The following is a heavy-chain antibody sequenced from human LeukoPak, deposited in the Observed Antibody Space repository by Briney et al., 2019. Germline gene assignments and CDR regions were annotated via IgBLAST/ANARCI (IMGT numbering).Heavy chain of an antibody. D-gene: IGHD1-7*01. Sequence: PSETLSLTCTVSGGSISSYYWSWIRQPPGKGLEWIGYIYYSGSTNYNPSLKSRVTISVDTSKNQFSLKLSSVTAADTAVYYCAREGGGTAPPYYYYGMDVWGQGTTVTVSS. J-gene: IGHJ6*02. CDR1: GGSISSYY. CDR3: AREGGGTAPPYYYYGMDV. CDR2: IYYSGST. V-gene: IGHV4-59*01.